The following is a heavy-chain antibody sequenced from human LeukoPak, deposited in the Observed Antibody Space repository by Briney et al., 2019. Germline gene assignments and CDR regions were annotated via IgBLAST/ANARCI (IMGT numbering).Heavy chain of an antibody. CDR2: IYYSGST. Sequence: SETLSLTCTVSGGSVSSGSYYWSWIRQPPGKGLEWIGYIYYSGSTNYNPSLKSRVTISVDTSKNQFSLKLSSVTAADTAVYYCARDRGGYNPRAFDIWGQGTMVTVSS. J-gene: IGHJ3*02. CDR1: GGSVSSGSYY. CDR3: ARDRGGYNPRAFDI. D-gene: IGHD5-24*01. V-gene: IGHV4-61*01.